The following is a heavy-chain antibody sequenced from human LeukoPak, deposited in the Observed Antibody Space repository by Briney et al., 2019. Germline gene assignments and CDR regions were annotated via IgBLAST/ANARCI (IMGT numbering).Heavy chain of an antibody. J-gene: IGHJ4*02. Sequence: GGSLRLSCAASAFTFSSYAMSWVRQPPGKGREWVSAISGSGGGTYYADSVKGRFTISRDNSKNTLYLQMNSLRGDDTAVYYCAKWRHCSGGTCYSHYFDCWGQGTLVTVSS. CDR1: AFTFSSYA. CDR3: AKWRHCSGGTCYSHYFDC. V-gene: IGHV3-23*01. D-gene: IGHD2-15*01. CDR2: ISGSGGGT.